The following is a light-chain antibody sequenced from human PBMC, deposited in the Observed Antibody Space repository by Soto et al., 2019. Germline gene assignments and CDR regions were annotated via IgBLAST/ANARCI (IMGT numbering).Light chain of an antibody. J-gene: IGKJ2*03. Sequence: DIQMTQSPSSLSASVGDRVTITCRASQSIRTYLNWYQQKPGKAPNLLIYVASSLQTGVPSRFSGSGSGTDFTLTISSVQPEDFATYYCQQSYTTPYSFGQGTKVDIK. V-gene: IGKV1-39*01. CDR2: VAS. CDR1: QSIRTY. CDR3: QQSYTTPYS.